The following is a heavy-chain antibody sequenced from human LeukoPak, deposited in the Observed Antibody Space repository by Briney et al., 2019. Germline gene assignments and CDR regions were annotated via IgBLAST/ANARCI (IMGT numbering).Heavy chain of an antibody. CDR2: MNPNSGNT. CDR3: ARGQEQWLVRSWFDP. D-gene: IGHD6-19*01. J-gene: IGHJ5*02. Sequence: ASVKVSCKASGYTFTSYDINWVRQATGQGLEWMGWMNPNSGNTGYAQKFQGRVTMTRNTSISTAYMELSSLRSEDTALYYCARGQEQWLVRSWFDPWGQGTLVTVSS. CDR1: GYTFTSYD. V-gene: IGHV1-8*01.